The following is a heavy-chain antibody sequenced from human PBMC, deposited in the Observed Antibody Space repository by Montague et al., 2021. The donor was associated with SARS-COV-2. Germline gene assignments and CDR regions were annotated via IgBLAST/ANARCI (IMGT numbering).Heavy chain of an antibody. Sequence: TLSLTCTVSGGSISSGDYYWSCIRQRPGKGLEWIAYIYYSGSXXYKPSLKSRVSISVDTSKNQFSLKLSSVTAADTAVYYCARARTRFSLIVVVIDTFDIWGQGKMVTVAS. J-gene: IGHJ3*02. CDR3: ARARTRFSLIVVVIDTFDI. V-gene: IGHV4-31*03. CDR1: GGSISSGDYY. D-gene: IGHD3-22*01. CDR2: IYYSGSX.